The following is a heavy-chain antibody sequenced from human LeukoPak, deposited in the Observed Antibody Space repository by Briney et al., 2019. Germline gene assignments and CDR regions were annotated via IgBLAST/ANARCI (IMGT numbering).Heavy chain of an antibody. Sequence: GGSLRLSCAASGFSFSNYWMSWVRQAPGKGLEWVANVKEDGSAKLYVDPVKGRFSVSRDNAKNSLYLQMNNLRADDTAVYYCARYSGSQGVEYWGQGTLVTVSS. CDR3: ARYSGSQGVEY. CDR1: GFSFSNYW. J-gene: IGHJ4*02. D-gene: IGHD1-26*01. V-gene: IGHV3-7*04. CDR2: VKEDGSAK.